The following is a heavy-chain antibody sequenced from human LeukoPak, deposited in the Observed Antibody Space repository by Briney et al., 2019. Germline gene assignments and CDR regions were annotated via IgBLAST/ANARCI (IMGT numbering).Heavy chain of an antibody. CDR3: TTDAGYCSSTSCYGSLVATEY. Sequence: PGGSLRLSCAASGFTFSNAWMSWVRQAPGKGLEWVGRIKSKTDGGTTDYAAPVKGRFTISRDDSKNTLYLQMDSLKTEDTAVYYCTTDAGYCSSTSCYGSLVATEYWGQGTLVTVSS. D-gene: IGHD2-2*01. CDR1: GFTFSNAW. J-gene: IGHJ4*02. CDR2: IKSKTDGGTT. V-gene: IGHV3-15*01.